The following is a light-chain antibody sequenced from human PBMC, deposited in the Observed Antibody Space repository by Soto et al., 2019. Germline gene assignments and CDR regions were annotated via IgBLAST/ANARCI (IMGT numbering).Light chain of an antibody. Sequence: QSALTQPPSASGSPGQSVTISCTGTSSDVGGYNYVSWYQQHSGKAPNLMIYEVSKRPSGVPDRFSGSKSGNTASLTVSGLQAEDEADYYCSSYAGSNNFVVFGGGTQLTV. J-gene: IGLJ2*01. V-gene: IGLV2-8*01. CDR3: SSYAGSNNFVV. CDR2: EVS. CDR1: SSDVGGYNY.